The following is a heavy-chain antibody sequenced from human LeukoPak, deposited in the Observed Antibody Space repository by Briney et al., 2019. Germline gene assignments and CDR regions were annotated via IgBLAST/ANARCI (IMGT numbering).Heavy chain of an antibody. Sequence: ASETLSLTCTVSGGSISSSTYYWGWIRQPPGKGLEWIATIYYSGSTYYNPSLKSRVTISVDTSKNQFSLKLSSVTAADTAVYYCARDLRGKISGTRDAFDIWGQGTMVTVSS. CDR3: ARDLRGKISGTRDAFDI. J-gene: IGHJ3*02. CDR2: IYYSGST. V-gene: IGHV4-39*02. CDR1: GGSISSSTYY.